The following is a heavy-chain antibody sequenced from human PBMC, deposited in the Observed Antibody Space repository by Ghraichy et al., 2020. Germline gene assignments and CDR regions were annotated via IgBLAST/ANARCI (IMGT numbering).Heavy chain of an antibody. CDR1: GFTFSSYW. J-gene: IGHJ6*02. V-gene: IGHV3-7*01. CDR3: ARARLYSGSYYYYYGMDV. D-gene: IGHD1-26*01. CDR2: IKQDGSEK. Sequence: GGSLRLSCAASGFTFSSYWMSWVRQAPGKGLEWVANIKQDGSEKYYVDSVKGRFTISRDNAKNSLYLQMNSLRAEDTAVYYCARARLYSGSYYYYYGMDVWGQGTTVTVSS.